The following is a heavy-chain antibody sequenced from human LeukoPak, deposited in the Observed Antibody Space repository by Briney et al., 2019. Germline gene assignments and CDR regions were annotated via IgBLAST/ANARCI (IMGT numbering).Heavy chain of an antibody. D-gene: IGHD6-19*01. J-gene: IGHJ4*02. V-gene: IGHV4-59*08. CDR1: GGSISNLH. CDR2: IHSSGST. Sequence: SETLSLTCTVSGGSISNLHWTWIWQPPGKGLEWIGWIHSSGSTSYNPSLKSRVTISVDTSKNQFSLQMNSVTAADTAVFYCARLAMYSGGCSILDYWAQGPLVPVSS. CDR3: ARLAMYSGGCSILDY.